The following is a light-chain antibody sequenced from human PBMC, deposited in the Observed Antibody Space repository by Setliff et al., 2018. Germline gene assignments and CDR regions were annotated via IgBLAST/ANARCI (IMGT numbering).Light chain of an antibody. Sequence: QSALTQPASVSGSPGQSITISCSGTSSDVGSYDLVSWYQQHPGKAPKLIIYNVSGRPSGVSHRFSGSKSDNTASLTISGLQAEDEADYYCNAYTSRSTYVFVNGTKVTVL. CDR1: SSDVGSYDL. CDR2: NVS. V-gene: IGLV2-14*03. J-gene: IGLJ1*01. CDR3: NAYTSRSTYV.